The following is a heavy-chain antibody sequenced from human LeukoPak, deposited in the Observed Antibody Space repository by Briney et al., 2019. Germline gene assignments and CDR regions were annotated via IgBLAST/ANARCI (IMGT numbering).Heavy chain of an antibody. J-gene: IGHJ4*02. CDR2: ISSSSSYI. Sequence: GESLKISCAAPGFTFSSYSMNWVRQAPGKGLEWVSSISSSSSYIYYADSVKGRFTISRDNAKNSLYLQMNSLRAEDTAVYYCARGPWDYWGQGTLVTVSS. CDR1: GFTFSSYS. V-gene: IGHV3-21*01. CDR3: ARGPWDY.